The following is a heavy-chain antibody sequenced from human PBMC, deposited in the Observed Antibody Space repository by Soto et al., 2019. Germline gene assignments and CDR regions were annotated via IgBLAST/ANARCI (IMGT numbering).Heavy chain of an antibody. CDR3: ARRGSGSDYDY. D-gene: IGHD1-26*01. J-gene: IGHJ4*02. CDR2: ISGSGDST. CDR1: GFTFSSYA. Sequence: EVQLLESGGGLVQPGGSLRLPCAASGFTFSSYAMRWVRQAPGKGLEWVSAISGSGDSTYYADSVKGRFTVSRDTSKHTLYLQMNRLRAEDTAVYYCARRGSGSDYDYWGQGTLVTVSS. V-gene: IGHV3-23*01.